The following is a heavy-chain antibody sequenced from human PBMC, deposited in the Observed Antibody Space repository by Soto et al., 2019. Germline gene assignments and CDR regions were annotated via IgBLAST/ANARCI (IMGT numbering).Heavy chain of an antibody. CDR3: ARALNCSSTSCHYYYYGMDV. D-gene: IGHD2-2*01. CDR1: GGTFSSYA. CDR2: IIPIFGTA. V-gene: IGHV1-69*01. Sequence: QVQLVQSGAEVKKPGSSVKVSCKASGGTFSSYAISWVRQAPGQGLEWMGGIIPIFGTANYAQKFQGRVTITADESTGTAYMELSSLRAEDTAVDYCARALNCSSTSCHYYYYGMDVWGQGPTVTVSS. J-gene: IGHJ6*02.